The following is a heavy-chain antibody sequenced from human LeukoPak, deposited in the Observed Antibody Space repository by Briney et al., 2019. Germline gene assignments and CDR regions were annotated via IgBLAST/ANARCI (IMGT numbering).Heavy chain of an antibody. J-gene: IGHJ6*02. D-gene: IGHD6-13*01. V-gene: IGHV3-30*02. CDR1: GFTFSSYG. CDR3: AKDLGAAAGTFHYYYYGMDV. CDR2: IRYDGSNK. Sequence: GGSLRLSCAASGFTFSSYGMHWVRQAPGKGLEWVAFIRYDGSNKYYADSVKGRFTISRDNSKNTLYLQMNSLRAEDTAVYYCAKDLGAAAGTFHYYYYGMDVWGQGTTVTVSS.